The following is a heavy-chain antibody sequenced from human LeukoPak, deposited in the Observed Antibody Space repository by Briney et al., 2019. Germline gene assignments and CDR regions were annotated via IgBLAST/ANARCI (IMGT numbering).Heavy chain of an antibody. J-gene: IGHJ4*02. CDR1: GYTFTNYY. CDR2: INPNSGGT. D-gene: IGHD3-3*01. CDR3: ARGGGATIFGVVNPVDY. V-gene: IGHV1-2*02. Sequence: ASVKVSCKASGYTFTNYYIHWVRQAPGQGLEWMGWINPNSGGTNYAQKFQGRVTMTRDTSISTAYMELSRLRSDDTAVYYCARGGGATIFGVVNPVDYWSQGTLVTVSS.